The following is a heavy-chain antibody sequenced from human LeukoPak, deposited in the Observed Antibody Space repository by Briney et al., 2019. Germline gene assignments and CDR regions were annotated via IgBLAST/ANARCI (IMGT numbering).Heavy chain of an antibody. CDR3: ATTGGVVVTARTQYFQH. CDR1: GFTFSSYA. V-gene: IGHV3-23*01. CDR2: ISGSGGST. Sequence: PGGSLRLSCAASGFTFSSYAMSWVRQAPGKGLEWVPAISGSGGSTYYADSVKGRFTISRDNSKNTLYLQMNSLRAEDTAVYYCATTGGVVVTARTQYFQHWGQGTLVTVSS. J-gene: IGHJ1*01. D-gene: IGHD2-21*02.